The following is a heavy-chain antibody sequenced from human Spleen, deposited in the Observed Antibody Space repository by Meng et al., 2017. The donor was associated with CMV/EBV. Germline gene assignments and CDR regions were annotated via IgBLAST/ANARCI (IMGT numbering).Heavy chain of an antibody. J-gene: IGHJ6*02. CDR3: ARGAVELERGDYYGMDV. V-gene: IGHV1-18*04. CDR1: GYTFTDYY. Sequence: ASVKVSCKASGYTFTDYYMHWVRQAPGQGLEWMGWISAYTGNTKYAQKLQGRVTMTTDTSTGTAYMEVRSLKSDDTAQYYCARGAVELERGDYYGMDVWGQGTTVTVSS. D-gene: IGHD1-1*01. CDR2: ISAYTGNT.